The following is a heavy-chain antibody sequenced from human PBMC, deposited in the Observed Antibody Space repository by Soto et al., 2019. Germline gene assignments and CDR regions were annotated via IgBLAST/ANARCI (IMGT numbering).Heavy chain of an antibody. J-gene: IGHJ6*03. CDR3: ASLSPAYLYYYYYMDV. CDR2: IYPGDSDT. Sequence: GESLKISCKGSGYSFTSYWIGWVRQMPGKGLEWMGIIYPGDSDTRYSPSFQGQVTISADKSISTAYLQWSSLKASDTAMYYCASLSPAYLYYYYYMDVWGKGTTVTVSS. CDR1: GYSFTSYW. V-gene: IGHV5-51*01.